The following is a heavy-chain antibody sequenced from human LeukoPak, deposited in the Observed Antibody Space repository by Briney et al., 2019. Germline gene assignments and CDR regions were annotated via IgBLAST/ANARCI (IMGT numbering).Heavy chain of an antibody. CDR1: GGSISSSSYY. CDR3: ARDPITMVPDPHYYYYGMDV. J-gene: IGHJ6*02. D-gene: IGHD3-10*01. Sequence: SETLSLTCTVSGGSISSSSYYWGWIRQPPGKGLEWIGSNYYSGSTYYNPSLKSRVTISVDTSKNQFSLKLSSVTAADTAVYYCARDPITMVPDPHYYYYGMDVWGQGTTVTVSS. V-gene: IGHV4-39*07. CDR2: NYYSGST.